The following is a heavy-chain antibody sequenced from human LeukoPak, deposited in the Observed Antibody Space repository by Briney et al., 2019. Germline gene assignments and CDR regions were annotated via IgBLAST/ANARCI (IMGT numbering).Heavy chain of an antibody. J-gene: IGHJ5*02. CDR2: IYYSGST. D-gene: IGHD6-13*01. Sequence: SETLSLTCTVSGGSISSYYWSWIRQPPGKGLEWIGYIYYSGSTNYNPSLKSRVTVSVDTSKNQSSLKLSSVTAADTAVYYCARDLYSSSWYGTARGYNWFDPWGQGTLVSVSS. CDR1: GGSISSYY. CDR3: ARDLYSSSWYGTARGYNWFDP. V-gene: IGHV4-59*01.